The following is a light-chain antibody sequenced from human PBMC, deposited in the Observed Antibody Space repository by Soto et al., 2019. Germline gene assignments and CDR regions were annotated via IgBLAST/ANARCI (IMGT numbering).Light chain of an antibody. CDR2: EVN. CDR1: SSDVGGYNY. CDR3: TSYAGGNNV. Sequence: QSALTQPPSASGSPGQSVTISCTGTSSDVGGYNYVSWYQQHPGKVPKLMVYEVNKRPSGVPDRLSGSKFGNTASLTVSGRQAEDEADYYCTSYAGGNNVFGTGTKLTVL. J-gene: IGLJ1*01. V-gene: IGLV2-8*01.